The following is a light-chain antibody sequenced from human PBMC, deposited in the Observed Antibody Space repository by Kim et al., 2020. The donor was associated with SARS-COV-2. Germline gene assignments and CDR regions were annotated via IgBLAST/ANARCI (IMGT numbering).Light chain of an antibody. J-gene: IGKJ1*01. Sequence: SVALGERATHSCRANQNIGDNLAWYHQKAGQSPRLLIYGVSTRATGVPARFSGTGSETDFILTISSLQSEDLGVYFCQQYNNGWTFGQGTKVDIK. CDR2: GVS. CDR3: QQYNNGWT. V-gene: IGKV3-15*01. CDR1: QNIGDN.